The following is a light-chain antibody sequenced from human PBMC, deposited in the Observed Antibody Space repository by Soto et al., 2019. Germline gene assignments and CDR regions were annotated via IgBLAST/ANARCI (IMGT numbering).Light chain of an antibody. Sequence: MKQSPATLPAKVGDRVTITCRASQNISIRFAWFQQKPGKAPKLLIYDASSLESGVPQRFSGSGSGTEFTLTISSLQTDDFSTYYCQQYHSYWTCGQGTKV. CDR1: QNISIR. CDR2: DAS. V-gene: IGKV1-5*01. J-gene: IGKJ1*01. CDR3: QQYHSYWT.